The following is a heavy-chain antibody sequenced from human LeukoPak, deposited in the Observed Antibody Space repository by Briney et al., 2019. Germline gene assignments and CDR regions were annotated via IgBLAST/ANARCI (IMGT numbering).Heavy chain of an antibody. D-gene: IGHD2-21*02. J-gene: IGHJ6*03. V-gene: IGHV3-74*01. CDR2: INTDESST. CDR1: GFTFSGYW. CDR3: ARAASSTRVTYTDV. Sequence: GGSLRLSCAASGFTFSGYWMHWVRQAPGKGLVWVSRINTDESSTDYADSVRGRFTISRDNAKNTLYLQMNSLRAEDTAVYYCARAASSTRVTYTDVWGKGTTVTVSS.